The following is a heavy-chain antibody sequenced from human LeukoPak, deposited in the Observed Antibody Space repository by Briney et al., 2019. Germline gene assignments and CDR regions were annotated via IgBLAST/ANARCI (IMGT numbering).Heavy chain of an antibody. Sequence: PGGSLRLSCAASGFTFSRYSMNWVRQAPGKGLEWIGEINHSGSINYNPSLKSRVTIPVDTSQNQFSLKLSSVTAADTAVYYCAIFPVGIAAAGTLYWGQGTLVTVSS. CDR2: INHSGSI. J-gene: IGHJ4*02. CDR3: AIFPVGIAAAGTLY. V-gene: IGHV4-34*08. D-gene: IGHD6-13*01. CDR1: GFTFSRYS.